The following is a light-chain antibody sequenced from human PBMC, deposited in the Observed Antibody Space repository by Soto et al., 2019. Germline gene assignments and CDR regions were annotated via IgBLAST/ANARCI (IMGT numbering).Light chain of an antibody. CDR2: EVS. V-gene: IGLV2-14*01. CDR1: SSDGGGYNY. J-gene: IGLJ1*01. CDR3: SSYTSIITLYV. Sequence: QSVLTQPASVSGSPGQSITISCTGTSSDGGGYNYVSWYQQHPGKAPKLMIYEVSNRPSGVSNRFSGSKSGNTASLTISGLQAEDEADYYCSSYTSIITLYVFGSGTKGTVL.